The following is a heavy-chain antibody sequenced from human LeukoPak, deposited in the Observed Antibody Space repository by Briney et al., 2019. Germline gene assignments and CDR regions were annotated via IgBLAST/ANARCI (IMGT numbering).Heavy chain of an antibody. CDR3: ARDRHVVVTAIHLYYFDY. V-gene: IGHV1-2*02. D-gene: IGHD2-21*02. Sequence: ASVKVSCKASGYTFTSYGISWVRQAPGQGLEWMGWINPNSGGTNYAQKFQGRVTMTRDTSISTAYMELSRLRSDDTAVYYCARDRHVVVTAIHLYYFDYWGQGTLVTVSS. J-gene: IGHJ4*02. CDR1: GYTFTSYG. CDR2: INPNSGGT.